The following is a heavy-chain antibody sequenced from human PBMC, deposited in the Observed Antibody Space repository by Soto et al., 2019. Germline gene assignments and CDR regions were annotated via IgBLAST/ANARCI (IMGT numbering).Heavy chain of an antibody. CDR1: GDSISSSNSH. V-gene: IGHV4-39*01. CDR3: VRYDRINMKPYSPEGFHI. D-gene: IGHD3-3*02. CDR2: VYYGGAIFYSGNI. Sequence: SSETLSLTCTVSGDSISSSNSHWGWTRQPPGKGLEYIGSVYYGGAIFYSGNIYYNPSLKSRVTISVDTSKNQFSLRLSSVTAADTGVYYCVRYDRINMKPYSPEGFHIWGQGTMVTVSS. J-gene: IGHJ3*02.